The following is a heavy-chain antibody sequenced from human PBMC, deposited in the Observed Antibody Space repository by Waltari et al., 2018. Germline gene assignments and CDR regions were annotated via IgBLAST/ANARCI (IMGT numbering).Heavy chain of an antibody. CDR2: ICGSGGST. CDR3: AKSLVPFLEWLPGSD. D-gene: IGHD3-3*01. J-gene: IGHJ4*02. CDR1: GFTFSSYA. V-gene: IGHV3-23*01. Sequence: EVQLLESGGGLVQPGGSLRLSCAASGFTFSSYAMSCVRQAPGQGLEWVSAICGSGGSTYYADSVKGRFTISRDNSKNTLYLQMNSLRAEDTAVYYCAKSLVPFLEWLPGSDWGQGTLVTVSS.